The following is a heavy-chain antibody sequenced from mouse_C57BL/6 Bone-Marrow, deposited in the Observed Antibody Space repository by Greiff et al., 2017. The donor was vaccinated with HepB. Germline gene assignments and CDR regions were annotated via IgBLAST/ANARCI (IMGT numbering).Heavy chain of an antibody. CDR2: ISSGGSYT. CDR3: ARRLICSSLCWFAY. Sequence: EVNVVESGGDLVKPGGSLKLSCAASGFTFSSYGMSWVRQTPDKRLEWVATISSGGSYTYYPDIVKGRFTISRDNAKNTLYLQMSSLKSEDTAMYYCARRLICSSLCWFAYWGQGTLVTVSA. D-gene: IGHD1-1*01. CDR1: GFTFSSYG. V-gene: IGHV5-6*02. J-gene: IGHJ3*01.